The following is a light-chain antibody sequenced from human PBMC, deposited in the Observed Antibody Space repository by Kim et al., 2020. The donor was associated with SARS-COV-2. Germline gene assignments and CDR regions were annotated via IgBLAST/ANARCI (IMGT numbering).Light chain of an antibody. CDR3: SSYAGRNNLI. V-gene: IGLV2-8*01. J-gene: IGLJ2*01. CDR1: SSDVGGYNH. Sequence: SALTQPPSASGSPGQSVTLSCTGTSSDVGGYNHVSWYQQHPGKVPKIMIYEVSKRPSGVPDRFSGSKSGNTASLTVSGLQADDEADYYCSSYAGRNNLIFGGGTKLTVL. CDR2: EVS.